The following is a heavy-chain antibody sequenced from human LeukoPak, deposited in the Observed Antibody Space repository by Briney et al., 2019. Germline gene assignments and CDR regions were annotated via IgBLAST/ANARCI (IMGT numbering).Heavy chain of an antibody. D-gene: IGHD1-26*01. CDR1: GYTLTELS. CDR2: FDPEDGET. Sequence: ASVKVSCKVSGYTLTELSMHWVRQAPGKGLEWMGGFDPEDGETIYAQKFQGRVTMTEDTSTDAAYMELSSLRSEDTAVYYCATCGRGELEFDYWGQGTLVTVSS. V-gene: IGHV1-24*01. J-gene: IGHJ4*02. CDR3: ATCGRGELEFDY.